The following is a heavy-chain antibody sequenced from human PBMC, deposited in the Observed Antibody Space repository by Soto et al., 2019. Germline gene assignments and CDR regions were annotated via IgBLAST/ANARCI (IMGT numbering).Heavy chain of an antibody. CDR2: ISNGSTYI. Sequence: GSLRLSCAASGFTFSTYNMNWVRQAPGKGLEWVSSISNGSTYISYSDSVRGRFIISRDNAKNSLYLQMNSLRAEDTAVYYCAREDTYGLDYFDYWGQGTLVTVSS. CDR1: GFTFSTYN. V-gene: IGHV3-21*01. D-gene: IGHD5-18*01. CDR3: AREDTYGLDYFDY. J-gene: IGHJ4*02.